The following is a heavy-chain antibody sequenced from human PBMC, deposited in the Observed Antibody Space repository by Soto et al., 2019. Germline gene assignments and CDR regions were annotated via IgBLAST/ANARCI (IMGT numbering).Heavy chain of an antibody. CDR3: AREARSGWSLDY. CDR2: ITSTSSII. D-gene: IGHD6-19*01. V-gene: IGHV3-48*02. Sequence: WGFLRLSCATSGFTCSSYTMNRVRQAPWKGLEWISYITSTSSIINYADSVKFRFTVSRDNAQNSLYLQMNSPRDEETAVYYCAREARSGWSLDYWGQGTLVGVSA. CDR1: GFTCSSYT. J-gene: IGHJ4*02.